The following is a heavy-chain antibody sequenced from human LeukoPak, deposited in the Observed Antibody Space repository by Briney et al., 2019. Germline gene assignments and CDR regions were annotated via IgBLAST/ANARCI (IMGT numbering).Heavy chain of an antibody. Sequence: GGSLRLSCGASGFIFRNYAMSWVRQAPGEGLEWVSGISDNGGGRYYADSVKGRFTISRDNSKNMLYLQMNSLRAEDTAVYYCAKESGALGAPLYDYWGRGVLVTASS. CDR3: AKESGALGAPLYDY. V-gene: IGHV3-23*01. CDR2: ISDNGGGR. CDR1: GFIFRNYA. J-gene: IGHJ4*02. D-gene: IGHD4/OR15-4a*01.